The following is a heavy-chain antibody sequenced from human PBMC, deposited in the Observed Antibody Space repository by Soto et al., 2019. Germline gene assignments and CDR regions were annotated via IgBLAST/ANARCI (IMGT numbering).Heavy chain of an antibody. J-gene: IGHJ3*02. CDR3: AAPKGGAFGI. CDR2: VCYGGST. CDR1: GGSISSYC. V-gene: IGHV4-59*01. Sequence: QVQLQESGPGQVKPSETLSLTCTVSGGSISSYCWSWIRQPPGKGLEGIGYVCYGGSTNYTPSLKSRVPLTVDTSKNQFSLTLTSVTAADTAVYYCAAPKGGAFGIWCEGTMVTVSS. D-gene: IGHD1-26*01.